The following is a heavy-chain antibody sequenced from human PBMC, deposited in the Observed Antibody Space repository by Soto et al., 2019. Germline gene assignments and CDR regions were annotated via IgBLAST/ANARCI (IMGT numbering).Heavy chain of an antibody. Sequence: QVQLQESGPGLVKPSGTLSLTCAVSSGSISGSNWWSWVRQPPGKGLEWIGEIYHSGSTNYNPSLKSRVTISVDKSKNQFSLKLSSVTAADTAVYYCARDLGYDILTRGAFDIWGQGTMVTVSS. CDR3: ARDLGYDILTRGAFDI. J-gene: IGHJ3*02. V-gene: IGHV4-4*02. CDR2: IYHSGST. CDR1: SGSISGSNW. D-gene: IGHD3-9*01.